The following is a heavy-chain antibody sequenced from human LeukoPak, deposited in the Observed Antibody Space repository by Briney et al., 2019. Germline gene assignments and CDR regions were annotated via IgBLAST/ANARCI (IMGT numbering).Heavy chain of an antibody. V-gene: IGHV1-69*05. D-gene: IGHD5-18*01. CDR3: ARAQTSYTADYHYMDV. CDR2: IIPIFGIL. Sequence: GASVKVSCKPSGGTFSSYAISWVRQAPGQGLEWMGGIIPIFGILNYAQKFQGRDTITTDESTNTAYMELSSLRSEDTAVYYCARAQTSYTADYHYMDVWGKGTTVTVSS. J-gene: IGHJ6*03. CDR1: GGTFSSYA.